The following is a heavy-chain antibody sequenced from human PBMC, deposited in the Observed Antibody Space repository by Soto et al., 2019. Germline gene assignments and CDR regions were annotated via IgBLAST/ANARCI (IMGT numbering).Heavy chain of an antibody. CDR2: ISYDGSNK. V-gene: IGHV3-30-3*01. CDR3: ARGGAPGRAFDI. Sequence: QVQLVESGGGVVQPGRSLRLSCAASGFTFSSYAMHWVRQAPGKGLEWVAVISYDGSNKYYADSVKGRFTISRDNSKNTLYLQMNSLRAEDTAVYYCARGGAPGRAFDIRGQGTMVTVSS. CDR1: GFTFSSYA. D-gene: IGHD3-10*01. J-gene: IGHJ3*02.